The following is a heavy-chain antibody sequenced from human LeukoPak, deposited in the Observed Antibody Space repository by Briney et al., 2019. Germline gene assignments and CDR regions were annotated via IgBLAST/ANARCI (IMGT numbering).Heavy chain of an antibody. D-gene: IGHD1-1*01. CDR3: AKPVSRTTYDFAN. CDR2: ISGSGGST. V-gene: IGHV3-23*01. CDR1: GFTFSSYA. J-gene: IGHJ4*02. Sequence: HPGGSLRLSCAASGFTFSSYAMSWVRQAPGKGLEWVSAISGSGGSTYYADSVKGRFTISRDNSKNTLYLQMNSLRDEDTAVYYCAKPVSRTTYDFANWGQGTLVTVSS.